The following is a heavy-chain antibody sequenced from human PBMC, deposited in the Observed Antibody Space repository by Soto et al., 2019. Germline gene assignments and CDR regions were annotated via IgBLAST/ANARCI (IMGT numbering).Heavy chain of an antibody. CDR1: GFTVSSNY. D-gene: IGHD6-6*01. J-gene: IGHJ6*02. V-gene: IGHV3-53*01. CDR2: IYSGGST. Sequence: GGSLRLSCAASGFTVSSNYMSWVRQAPGKGLEWVSVIYSGGSTYYADSVKGRFTISRDNSKNTLYLQMNSLRAEDTAVYYCATTAINSSSRVRPSIYYYYGMDVWGQGTTVTGSS. CDR3: ATTAINSSSRVRPSIYYYYGMDV.